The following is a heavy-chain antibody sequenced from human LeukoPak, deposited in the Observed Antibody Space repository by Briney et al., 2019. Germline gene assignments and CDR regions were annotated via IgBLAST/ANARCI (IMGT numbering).Heavy chain of an antibody. CDR2: ISGSGGST. D-gene: IGHD3-10*01. V-gene: IGHV3-23*01. Sequence: GGSLRLSCAASGFTFSSYAMSWVRQAPGKGLEWVSAISGSGGSTYYADSVKGRFTISRDNSKNTLYLQMNSLRAEDTAVYYCAEVMTRTMVRGVPPSDYWGQGTLVTVSS. CDR1: GFTFSSYA. CDR3: AEVMTRTMVRGVPPSDY. J-gene: IGHJ4*02.